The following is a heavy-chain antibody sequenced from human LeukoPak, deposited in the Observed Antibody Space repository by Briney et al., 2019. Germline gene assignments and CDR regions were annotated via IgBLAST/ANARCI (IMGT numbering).Heavy chain of an antibody. D-gene: IGHD3-10*01. CDR3: AREQSMVRGHREYYFDY. CDR2: ISSSGSTI. V-gene: IGHV3-48*04. Sequence: GGSLRLSCAASGFTFSSYSMNWVRQAPGKGLEWVSYISSSGSTIYYADSVKGRFTISRDNAKNSLYLQMNSLRAEDTAVYYCAREQSMVRGHREYYFDYWGQGTLVTVSS. J-gene: IGHJ4*02. CDR1: GFTFSSYS.